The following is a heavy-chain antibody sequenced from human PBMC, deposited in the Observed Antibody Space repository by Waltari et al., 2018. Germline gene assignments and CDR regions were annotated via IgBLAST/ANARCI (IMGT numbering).Heavy chain of an antibody. V-gene: IGHV3-23*04. CDR1: GSTFGSQA. Sequence: EVQLVESGGGLVQPGGSLRLSCAATGSTFGSQAMSRVRQAPGGGLEWVSSISGSDGRTNYADSAKGRFTISRDNVKNTLFLQMNSLRADDAAVYYCAKDLGGFSGSHWYFDLWGRGTLVTVSS. CDR2: ISGSDGRT. CDR3: AKDLGGFSGSHWYFDL. J-gene: IGHJ2*01. D-gene: IGHD5-12*01.